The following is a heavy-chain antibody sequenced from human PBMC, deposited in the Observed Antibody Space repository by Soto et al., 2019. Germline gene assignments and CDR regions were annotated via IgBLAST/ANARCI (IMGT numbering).Heavy chain of an antibody. CDR3: AKVSSSWYVFTLGLGPPDY. J-gene: IGHJ4*02. V-gene: IGHV3-23*01. Sequence: HPGGSLRLSCAASGFTFSSYAMSWVRQAPGKGLEWVSAISGSGGSTYYADSVKGRFTISRDNSKNTLYLQMNSLRAEDTAVYYCAKVSSSWYVFTLGLGPPDYWGQGTLVTVSS. CDR1: GFTFSSYA. D-gene: IGHD6-13*01. CDR2: ISGSGGST.